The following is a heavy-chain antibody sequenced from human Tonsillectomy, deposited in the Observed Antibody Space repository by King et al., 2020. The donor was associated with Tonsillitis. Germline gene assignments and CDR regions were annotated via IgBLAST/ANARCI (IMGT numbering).Heavy chain of an antibody. CDR1: GFTFSGSA. CDR2: IRSKANSYAT. J-gene: IGHJ4*02. D-gene: IGHD6-19*01. V-gene: IGHV3-73*02. Sequence: VQLVESGGGLVQPGGSLKLSCAASGFTFSGSAMHWVRQASGKGLEWVGRIRSKANSYATAYAASVKGRFTISRDDSKNTAYLQMNSLKTEDTAVYYCTRHQMGSGWAIDYWGQGTLVTVSS. CDR3: TRHQMGSGWAIDY.